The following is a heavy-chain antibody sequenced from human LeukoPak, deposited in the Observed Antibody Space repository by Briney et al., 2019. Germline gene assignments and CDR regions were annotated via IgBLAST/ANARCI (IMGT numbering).Heavy chain of an antibody. V-gene: IGHV4-4*07. Sequence: LSETLSLTCTVSGGSISHNYWSWIRQPAGKGLEWIGRIYDSGSGSVNYNPSLKSRVTMSLDTTKNQISLKLTSVTAADTAVYYCARWGIVGSTRPDFWGQGILITVSS. D-gene: IGHD1-26*01. J-gene: IGHJ4*02. CDR1: GGSISHNY. CDR3: ARWGIVGSTRPDF. CDR2: IYDSGSGSV.